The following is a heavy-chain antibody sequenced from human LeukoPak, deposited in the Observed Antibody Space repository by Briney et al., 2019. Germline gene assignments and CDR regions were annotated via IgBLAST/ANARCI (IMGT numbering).Heavy chain of an antibody. Sequence: GGSLRLSCAASGFTFSSYSMNWVRHAPGKGLEWVSSISSSSSYIYYADSVKGRFTISRDNAKNSLYLQMNSLRAEDTAVYYCAREKVMGTTGFDYWGQGTLVTVSS. CDR1: GFTFSSYS. J-gene: IGHJ4*02. CDR3: AREKVMGTTGFDY. V-gene: IGHV3-21*01. D-gene: IGHD1-1*01. CDR2: ISSSSSYI.